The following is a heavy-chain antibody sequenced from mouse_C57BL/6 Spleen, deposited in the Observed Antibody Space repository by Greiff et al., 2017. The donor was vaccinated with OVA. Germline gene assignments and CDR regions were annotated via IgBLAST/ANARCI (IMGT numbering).Heavy chain of an antibody. J-gene: IGHJ2*01. CDR2: IDPEDGET. CDR1: GFNIKDYY. V-gene: IGHV14-2*01. CDR3: ASYYYGSSWVDY. Sequence: VQLQQSGAELVKPGASVKLSCTASGFNIKDYYMHWVKQRTEQGLEWIGRIDPEDGETKYAPKFPGKATITADTSSNTAYLQLSSLTSEDTAVYYCASYYYGSSWVDYWGQGTTLTVSS. D-gene: IGHD1-1*01.